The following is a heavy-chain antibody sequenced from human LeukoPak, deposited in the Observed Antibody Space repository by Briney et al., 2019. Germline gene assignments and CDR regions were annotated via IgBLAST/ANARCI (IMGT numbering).Heavy chain of an antibody. CDR3: ARGRYDGPFDY. D-gene: IGHD3-3*01. Sequence: PSQTLSLTCSVSSASVSSGGSYWSWIRQHPGRGLEWIGYVYYGGGTYYNPSPKSRVSISLDTSKNQFFLNLTSVTAADTAVYYCARGRYDGPFDYWGQGTLVTVSS. V-gene: IGHV4-31*03. CDR1: SASVSSGGSY. J-gene: IGHJ4*02. CDR2: VYYGGGT.